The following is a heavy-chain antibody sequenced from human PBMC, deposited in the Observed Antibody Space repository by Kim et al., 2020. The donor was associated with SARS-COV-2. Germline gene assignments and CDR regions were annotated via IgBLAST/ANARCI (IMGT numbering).Heavy chain of an antibody. J-gene: IGHJ4*02. V-gene: IGHV3-66*01. Sequence: SGAVEGRFTISRDNSKNTLYLQMNNLRPDDTAVYFCARTMIRGVWDYFDFWGQGTLVTVSS. CDR3: ARTMIRGVWDYFDF. D-gene: IGHD3-10*01.